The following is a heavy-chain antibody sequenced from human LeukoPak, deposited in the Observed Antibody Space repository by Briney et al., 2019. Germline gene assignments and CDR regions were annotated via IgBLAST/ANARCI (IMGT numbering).Heavy chain of an antibody. CDR2: IKQDGSEK. V-gene: IGHV3-7*01. Sequence: GGSLRLSCVASGFTSSRYWMTWFRQAPGKGLEWVANIKQDGSEKYYVDSVKGRFTISRDNAKNSLYLQMNSLRAEDTALYYCARVSYYPHDAFDIWGQGTMVTVSS. J-gene: IGHJ3*02. CDR1: GFTSSRYW. CDR3: ARVSYYPHDAFDI. D-gene: IGHD1-26*01.